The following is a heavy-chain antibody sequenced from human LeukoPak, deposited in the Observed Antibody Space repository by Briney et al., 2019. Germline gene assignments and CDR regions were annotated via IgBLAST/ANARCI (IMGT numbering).Heavy chain of an antibody. CDR1: GFSLTTSGVG. Sequence: ESGPTLVKPTQTLTLTCTFSGFSLTTSGVGVGWIRQPPGKALECLALINWDDQKVYSPSLQSRLSITKDTSKNQVVLTMTNVDPVDTATYYCAHRRDSSGYQYRYWFAPWGQGTLVTVSS. J-gene: IGHJ5*02. CDR2: INWDDQK. V-gene: IGHV2-5*02. CDR3: AHRRDSSGYQYRYWFAP. D-gene: IGHD3-22*01.